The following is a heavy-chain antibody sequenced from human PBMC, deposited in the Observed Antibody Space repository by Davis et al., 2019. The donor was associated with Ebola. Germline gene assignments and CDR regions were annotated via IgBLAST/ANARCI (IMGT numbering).Heavy chain of an antibody. CDR3: ARSRSSSGGWRHFGVLMPDGIDR. CDR2: ISSDETTT. J-gene: IGHJ5*02. D-gene: IGHD3-3*01. V-gene: IGHV3-74*01. Sequence: PGGSLRLSCATSGFTFGTYWMHWVRQVPGKGLVWVSRISSDETTTTYADSVRGRFTISRDNAESTLYLHMESLRVEDTAVYYCARSRSSSGGWRHFGVLMPDGIDRWGQGTLVTVSS. CDR1: GFTFGTYW.